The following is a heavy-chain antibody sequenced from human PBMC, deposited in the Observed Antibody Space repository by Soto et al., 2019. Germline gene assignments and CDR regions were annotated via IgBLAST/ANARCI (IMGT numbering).Heavy chain of an antibody. D-gene: IGHD6-19*01. V-gene: IGHV4-59*01. Sequence: ETLSLTCTVSGGSISSYYWSWIRQPPGKGLEWIGYIYYSGSTNYNPSLKSRVTISVDTSKNQFSLKLSSVTAADTAVYYCARARRSGWFPFDYWGQGTLVTVSS. CDR1: GGSISSYY. CDR2: IYYSGST. CDR3: ARARRSGWFPFDY. J-gene: IGHJ4*02.